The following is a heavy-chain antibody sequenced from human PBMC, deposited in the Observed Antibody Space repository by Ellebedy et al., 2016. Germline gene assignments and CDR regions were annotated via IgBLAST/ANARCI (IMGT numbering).Heavy chain of an antibody. D-gene: IGHD5-24*01. V-gene: IGHV1-2*02. Sequence: ASVKVSXKASRYTFTGYYMHWVRQAPGQGLEWMGWINPNSGGTNYAQKFQGRVTMTRDTSISTAYMELSRLRSDDTAVYYCARARPIRRDGYNLELWGQGTMVTVSS. J-gene: IGHJ3*01. CDR3: ARARPIRRDGYNLEL. CDR2: INPNSGGT. CDR1: RYTFTGYY.